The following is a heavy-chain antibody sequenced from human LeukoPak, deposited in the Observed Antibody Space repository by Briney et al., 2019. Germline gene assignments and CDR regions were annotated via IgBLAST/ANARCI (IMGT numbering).Heavy chain of an antibody. Sequence: ASVKVSCKASGYTFTNYYMHWVRQAPGQGLEWMGRINPSGGSANYAQKFQGRVTMTRDTSTSTVYMELSSLRSEDTAVYYCLLGGYCTNGVCYTGEYFDYWGQGTLVTVSS. CDR1: GYTFTNYY. J-gene: IGHJ4*02. CDR2: INPSGGSA. V-gene: IGHV1-46*01. CDR3: LLGGYCTNGVCYTGEYFDY. D-gene: IGHD2-8*01.